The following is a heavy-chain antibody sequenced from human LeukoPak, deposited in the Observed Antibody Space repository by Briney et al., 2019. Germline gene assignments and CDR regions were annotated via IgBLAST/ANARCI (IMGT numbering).Heavy chain of an antibody. V-gene: IGHV4-34*01. D-gene: IGHD2-2*01. J-gene: IGHJ4*02. CDR1: GGSFSGYY. Sequence: SETLSLTCAVYGGSFSGYYWSWIRQPPGKGLEWIGEINHSGSTNYNPSLKSRVTISVDTSKNQFSLKLSSVTAADTAVYYCARGAYCSSINCYGFDYWGQGTLVTVSS. CDR3: ARGAYCSSINCYGFDY. CDR2: INHSGST.